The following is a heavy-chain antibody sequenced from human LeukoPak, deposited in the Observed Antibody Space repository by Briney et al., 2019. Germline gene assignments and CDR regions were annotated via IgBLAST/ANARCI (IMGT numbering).Heavy chain of an antibody. J-gene: IGHJ4*02. CDR1: GFTVSSNY. Sequence: QTGGSLRLSCAASGFTVSSNYMSWVRQAPGKGLEWVSVIYSGGSTYYADSVKGRFTISRDNSKNTLYLQMNSLRAEDTAVYYCARDFSSGWHYFDYWGQGTLVTVSS. CDR3: ARDFSSGWHYFDY. V-gene: IGHV3-66*01. CDR2: IYSGGST. D-gene: IGHD6-19*01.